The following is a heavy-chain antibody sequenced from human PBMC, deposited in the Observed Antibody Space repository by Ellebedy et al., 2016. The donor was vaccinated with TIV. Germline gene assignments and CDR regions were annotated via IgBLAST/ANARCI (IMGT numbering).Heavy chain of an antibody. J-gene: IGHJ3*02. D-gene: IGHD5-24*01. CDR2: IYHSGTT. CDR1: GYSISSAYY. CDR3: ASFLEMTAFDAFDI. V-gene: IGHV4-38-2*02. Sequence: SETLSLTCTVSGYSISSAYYWGWIRQPPGEALEWLGSIYHSGTTYYNPSLKSRVTISMDTSKNQFSLKLTSVTAADTAVYYCASFLEMTAFDAFDIWGQGTMVTVSS.